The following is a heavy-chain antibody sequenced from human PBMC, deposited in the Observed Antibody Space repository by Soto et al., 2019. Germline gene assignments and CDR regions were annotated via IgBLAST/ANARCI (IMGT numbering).Heavy chain of an antibody. CDR1: GFTFSNYW. CDR2: IKQDASET. Sequence: PGGSLRLSCAASGFTFSNYWMTWVRQAPGKELEWVANIKQDASETFYVDSVKGRFTISRDNAKNSLYLQMNSLRAEDTAVYYCARDSGPRGYDAFDIWGQGTMVTVSS. V-gene: IGHV3-7*04. D-gene: IGHD2-8*02. J-gene: IGHJ3*02. CDR3: ARDSGPRGYDAFDI.